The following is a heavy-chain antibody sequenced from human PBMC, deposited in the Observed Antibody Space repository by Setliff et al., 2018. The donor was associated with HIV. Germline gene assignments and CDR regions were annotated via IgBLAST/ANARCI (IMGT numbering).Heavy chain of an antibody. CDR3: TRHSLTTIDYFMPYYFEY. CDR1: GFTFSSYS. CDR2: ISSSSSTI. J-gene: IGHJ4*02. V-gene: IGHV3-48*04. D-gene: IGHD4-17*01. Sequence: GGSLRLSCAASGFTFSSYSMNWVRQAPGKGLEWVSYISSSSSTIYYADSVKGRFTISRDNAKNSLYLQMNSLRAEDTAVYYCTRHSLTTIDYFMPYYFEYWGQGTLVTVSS.